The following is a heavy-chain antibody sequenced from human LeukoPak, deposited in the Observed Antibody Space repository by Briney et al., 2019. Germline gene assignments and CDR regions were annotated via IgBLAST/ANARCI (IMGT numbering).Heavy chain of an antibody. J-gene: IGHJ5*02. CDR1: GASISTYF. Sequence: SETLSLTCTVSGASISTYFWSWIQQPAGKGLEWIGRFYASGTTYCNPSLRSRVTLSIDTSKNQLSLKLNSVTAADTAVYYCVRNFCGGGSCDRFDPWGQGILVTVSS. D-gene: IGHD2-15*01. CDR2: FYASGTT. V-gene: IGHV4-4*07. CDR3: VRNFCGGGSCDRFDP.